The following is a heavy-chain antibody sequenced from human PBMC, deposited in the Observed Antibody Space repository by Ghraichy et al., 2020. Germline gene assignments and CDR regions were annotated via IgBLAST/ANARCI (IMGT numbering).Heavy chain of an antibody. CDR1: GFTFSNYW. D-gene: IGHD2-21*01. V-gene: IGHV3-7*01. Sequence: GGSLRLSCAASGFTFSNYWMTWVRQAPGKGLEWVANMKQDGSEKYYVDSVKGRFTISRDNAKNSLYLQMNSLRAEDTAVYYCARVSVVVLLQYFFDYWGQGTLVTVSS. CDR2: MKQDGSEK. J-gene: IGHJ4*02. CDR3: ARVSVVVLLQYFFDY.